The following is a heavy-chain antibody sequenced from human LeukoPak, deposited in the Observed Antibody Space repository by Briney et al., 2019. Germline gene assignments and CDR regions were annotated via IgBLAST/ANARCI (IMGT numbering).Heavy chain of an antibody. V-gene: IGHV3-30*18. Sequence: GGSLRLSCAASGSTFSSYGMHWVRQARGKGLEWVAVISYDGSNKYYADSVKGRFTISRDNSKNTLYLQMNSLRAEDTAVYYCAKDDYGPVFVYWGQGTLVTVSS. CDR2: ISYDGSNK. CDR3: AKDDYGPVFVY. D-gene: IGHD4-17*01. CDR1: GSTFSSYG. J-gene: IGHJ4*02.